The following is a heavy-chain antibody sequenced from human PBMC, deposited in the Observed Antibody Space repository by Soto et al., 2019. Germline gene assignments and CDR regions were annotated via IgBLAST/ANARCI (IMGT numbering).Heavy chain of an antibody. CDR2: IYYSGST. V-gene: IGHV4-30-4*01. D-gene: IGHD5-12*01. CDR1: GGSISSGDCY. Sequence: SETLSLTCTVSGGSISSGDCYWSWIRQPPGKGLEWIGYIYYSGSTYYNPSLKSRVTMLVDTSKNQFSLKLSSVTAADTPVYFCARFLPNSGYDSLDYWGQGTLVTVSS. J-gene: IGHJ4*02. CDR3: ARFLPNSGYDSLDY.